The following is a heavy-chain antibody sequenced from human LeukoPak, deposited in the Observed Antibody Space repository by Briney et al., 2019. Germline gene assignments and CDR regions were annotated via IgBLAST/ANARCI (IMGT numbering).Heavy chain of an antibody. D-gene: IGHD6-13*01. CDR3: ARMPGTYSSPDY. V-gene: IGHV1-18*01. J-gene: IGHJ4*02. CDR1: GYTFTTYG. CDR2: ISGYNSNR. Sequence: ASVKVSCKASGYTFTTYGITWVRQAPGQGLEWMGRISGYNSNRKYAQKFQDRVTMTTDTPTSTAYMELRSLRSDDTAVYYCARMPGTYSSPDYWGQGTLVTVSS.